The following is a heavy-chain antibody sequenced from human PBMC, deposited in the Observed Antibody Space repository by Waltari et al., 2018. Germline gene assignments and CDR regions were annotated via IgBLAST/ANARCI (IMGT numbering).Heavy chain of an antibody. CDR1: EFIFSNYW. J-gene: IGHJ3*02. CDR3: TRSGGASAFDI. V-gene: IGHV3-7*02. CDR2: IGEDGTEK. D-gene: IGHD1-1*01. Sequence: RVSCTASEFIFSNYWMSWVRQAPGKEPEWVANIGEDGTEKYYVHSVKGRFTISRDNVKNSLYLEMNSLRAEDTAMYYCTRSGGASAFDIWGQGTMVTVSS.